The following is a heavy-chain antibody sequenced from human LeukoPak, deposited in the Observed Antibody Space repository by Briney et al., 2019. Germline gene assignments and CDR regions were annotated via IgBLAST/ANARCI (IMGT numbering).Heavy chain of an antibody. CDR2: IRSKAYGGTT. CDR1: GFTFGDYA. Sequence: GGSLRLSCTASGFTFGDYAMSWFLQAPGKGLEWVGFIRSKAYGGTTEYAASVKGRFTISRDDSKSIAYLQMNSLKTEDTAVYYCTREDSSGYHWGQGTLVTVSS. J-gene: IGHJ4*02. D-gene: IGHD6-19*01. CDR3: TREDSSGYH. V-gene: IGHV3-49*03.